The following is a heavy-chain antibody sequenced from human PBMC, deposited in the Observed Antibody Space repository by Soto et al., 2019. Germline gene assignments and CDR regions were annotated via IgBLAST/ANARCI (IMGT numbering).Heavy chain of an antibody. CDR3: AREGNSNDRIFDY. CDR2: IYYSGST. J-gene: IGHJ4*02. V-gene: IGHV4-39*02. CDR1: GGSISSSSYY. D-gene: IGHD1-20*01. Sequence: SETLSLTCTVSGGSISSSSYYWGWIRQPPGKGLEWIGSIYYSGSTYYNPSLKSRVTISVDTSKNQFSLKLSSVTAADTAVYYCAREGNSNDRIFDYWGQGTLVTVS.